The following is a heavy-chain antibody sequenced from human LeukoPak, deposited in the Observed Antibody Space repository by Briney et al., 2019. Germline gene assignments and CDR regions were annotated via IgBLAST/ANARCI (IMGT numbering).Heavy chain of an antibody. CDR1: RFTFSSYS. CDR3: ARDLDVWPGAGAYYYYGMDV. V-gene: IGHV3-21*04. D-gene: IGHD2-8*01. J-gene: IGHJ6*02. CDR2: ISSSSSYI. Sequence: PGGSLRLSCAASRFTFSSYSMNWVRQAPGKGLEWVSSISSSSSYIYYADSVKGRFTISRDNAKNSLYLQMNSLRAEDTAVYYCARDLDVWPGAGAYYYYGMDVWGQGTTVTVSS.